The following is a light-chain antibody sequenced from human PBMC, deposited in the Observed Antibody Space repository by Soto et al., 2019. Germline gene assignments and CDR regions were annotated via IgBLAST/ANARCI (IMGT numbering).Light chain of an antibody. CDR1: SGHSSYA. Sequence: QAVVTQSPSASASLGASVKLTCTLSSGHSSYAIAWHQQKPEKGPRYLMNLNSDGSHSKGDGIPDRFSGSSSGAERYLTISSLQSDDEADYYCQTWGTGILVFGGGTKLTVL. CDR3: QTWGTGILV. V-gene: IGLV4-69*01. J-gene: IGLJ3*02. CDR2: LNSDGSH.